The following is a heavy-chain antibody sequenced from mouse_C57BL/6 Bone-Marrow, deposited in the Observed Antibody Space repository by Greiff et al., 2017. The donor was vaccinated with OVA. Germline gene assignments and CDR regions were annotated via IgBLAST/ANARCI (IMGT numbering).Heavy chain of an antibody. CDR1: GFTFSSYG. J-gene: IGHJ2*01. Sequence: EVMLVESGGDLVKPGGSLKLSCAASGFTFSSYGMSWVRQTPDKRLEWVATISSGGSYTYYPDSVKGRFTISRDNAKNTLYLQMSSLKSEDTAMYYCARHRGSSSWYFDYWGQGTTLTVSS. D-gene: IGHD1-1*01. CDR3: ARHRGSSSWYFDY. V-gene: IGHV5-6*01. CDR2: ISSGGSYT.